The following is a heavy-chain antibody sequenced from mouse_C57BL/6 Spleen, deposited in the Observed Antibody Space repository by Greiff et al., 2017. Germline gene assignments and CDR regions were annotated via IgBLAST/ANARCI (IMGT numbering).Heavy chain of an antibody. CDR2: IHPNSGST. V-gene: IGHV1-64*01. CDR1: GYTFTSYW. Sequence: VQLQQPGAELVKPGASVKLSCKASGYTFTSYWMHWVKQRPGQGLEWIGMIHPNSGSTNYNEKFKSKATLTVDKSSSTAYMQLSSLTSEDSAVYYGARMDGYYDPWYFDVWGTGTTVTVSS. D-gene: IGHD2-3*01. CDR3: ARMDGYYDPWYFDV. J-gene: IGHJ1*03.